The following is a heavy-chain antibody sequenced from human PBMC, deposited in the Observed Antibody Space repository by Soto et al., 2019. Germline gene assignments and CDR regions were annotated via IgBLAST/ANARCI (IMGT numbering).Heavy chain of an antibody. CDR2: ISYDGSNK. CDR3: ASGPSSSSGRVDY. Sequence: QVQLVESGGGVVQPGRSLRLSCAASGFTFSSYAMHWVRQAPGKGLEWVAVISYDGSNKYYADSVKGRFTISRDNSKNTLYLQMNSLRAENTAVYYCASGPSSSSGRVDYWGQGTLVTVSS. CDR1: GFTFSSYA. V-gene: IGHV3-30-3*01. D-gene: IGHD6-6*01. J-gene: IGHJ4*02.